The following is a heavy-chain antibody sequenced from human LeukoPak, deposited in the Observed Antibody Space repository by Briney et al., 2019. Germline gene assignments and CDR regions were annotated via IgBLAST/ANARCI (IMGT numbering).Heavy chain of an antibody. V-gene: IGHV3-21*01. D-gene: IGHD2-2*01. CDR1: GFSLSSHK. CDR2: ISTGSDYI. J-gene: IGHJ2*01. Sequence: GGSLRLSCAASGFSLSSHKMSWVRQAPGKGLEWVSTISTGSDYIYYGDSMRGRFTISRDNARNSPYLQMNSLRVEDTALYYCARDHSSGGYQEGYFDLWGRGTLVTVSS. CDR3: ARDHSSGGYQEGYFDL.